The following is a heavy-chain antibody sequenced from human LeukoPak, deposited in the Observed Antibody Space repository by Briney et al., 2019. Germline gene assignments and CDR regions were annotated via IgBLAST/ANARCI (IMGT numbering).Heavy chain of an antibody. D-gene: IGHD6-19*01. Sequence: PGGSLRLSCAASGFTFRSYNMNWVRQAPGKGLEWVSSISSSSSYIYYADSVKGRFTISRDNAKNSLYLQMNSLRAEDTAVYYCAREYGRIGYSSGCHGFWGQGTMVTVSS. CDR1: GFTFRSYN. CDR2: ISSSSSYI. CDR3: AREYGRIGYSSGCHGF. J-gene: IGHJ3*01. V-gene: IGHV3-21*01.